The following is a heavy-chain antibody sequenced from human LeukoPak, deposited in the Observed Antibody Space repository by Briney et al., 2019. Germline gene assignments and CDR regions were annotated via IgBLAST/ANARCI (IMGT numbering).Heavy chain of an antibody. CDR2: ISGSGGST. CDR1: GFTFSSYA. J-gene: IGHJ4*02. Sequence: QSGGPLRLSCAASGFTFSSYAMHWVRQAPGKGLEWVSPISGSGGSTYYAHSVKGRFTISRDNSKNTLYLQMNSLRAEDTAVYYCAKDRTAMASSLDYWGQGTLVTVSS. D-gene: IGHD5-18*01. V-gene: IGHV3-23*01. CDR3: AKDRTAMASSLDY.